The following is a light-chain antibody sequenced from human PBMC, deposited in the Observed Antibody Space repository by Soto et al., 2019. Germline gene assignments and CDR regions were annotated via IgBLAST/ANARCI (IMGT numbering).Light chain of an antibody. CDR2: DAS. J-gene: IGKJ1*01. Sequence: ESVLTQSPGTLSLSPGESATLSCRASQSVTNNYLAWYQQKPGQAPRLLIADASRRATGIPDRFSGSGSGTEFAITIGRLEPEDFAVYSCPQCSRSPLSFGQGTKVEMK. CDR1: QSVTNNY. V-gene: IGKV3-20*01. CDR3: PQCSRSPLS.